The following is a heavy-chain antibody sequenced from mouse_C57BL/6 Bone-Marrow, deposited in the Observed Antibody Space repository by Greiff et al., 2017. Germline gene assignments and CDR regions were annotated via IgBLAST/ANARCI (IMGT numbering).Heavy chain of an antibody. D-gene: IGHD1-1*01. CDR3: VRRNYGSWYWYFDV. CDR2: IRSKSNNYAT. CDR1: GFSFNTYA. J-gene: IGHJ1*03. V-gene: IGHV10-1*01. Sequence: EVQRVESGGGLVQPKGSLKLSCAASGFSFNTYAMNWVRQAPGKGLEWVARIRSKSNNYATYYADSVKDRFTISRDDSESMLYLQMNNLKTEDTAMYYCVRRNYGSWYWYFDVWGTGTTVTVSS.